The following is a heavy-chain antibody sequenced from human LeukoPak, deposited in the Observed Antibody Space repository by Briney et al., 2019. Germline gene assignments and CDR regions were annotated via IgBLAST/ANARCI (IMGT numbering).Heavy chain of an antibody. CDR1: GFTFSSYS. CDR2: ISSSSSYI. J-gene: IGHJ4*02. D-gene: IGHD6-19*01. V-gene: IGHV3-21*01. CDR3: ARVSYSSGWYKVDY. Sequence: GGSLRLSCAASGFTFSSYSMNWVRQAPGKGLEWVSSISSSSSYIYYADSVKCRFTISRDNAKNSLYLQMNSLRAEDTAVYYCARVSYSSGWYKVDYWGQGTLVSVSS.